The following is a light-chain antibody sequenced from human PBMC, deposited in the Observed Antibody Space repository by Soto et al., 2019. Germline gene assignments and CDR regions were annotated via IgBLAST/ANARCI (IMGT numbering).Light chain of an antibody. CDR3: QQSYSTPIT. V-gene: IGKV1-39*01. CDR1: QIISNF. CDR2: AAS. J-gene: IGKJ5*01. Sequence: DIQMTQSPSSLSASVGDRVTISCRASQIISNFLNWYQQKPGKAPKVLIKAASSLQSGVPSRFSGSGSGTDFTLTISSLQPEDYATYYCQQSYSTPITFGKGTRLEIK.